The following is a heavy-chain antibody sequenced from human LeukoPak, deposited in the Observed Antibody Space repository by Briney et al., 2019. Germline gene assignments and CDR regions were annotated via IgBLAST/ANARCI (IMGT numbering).Heavy chain of an antibody. CDR2: IYSDGST. Sequence: GGSLRLSCAASGFTVSSNYMSWVRQAPGKGLEWVSVIYSDGSTKYADSVQGRFTISRDNSKNTLYLQMNSMRAEDTAVYYCARGVLRYFDWLFDYWGQGTLVTVSS. V-gene: IGHV3-66*01. D-gene: IGHD3-9*01. CDR3: ARGVLRYFDWLFDY. J-gene: IGHJ4*02. CDR1: GFTVSSNY.